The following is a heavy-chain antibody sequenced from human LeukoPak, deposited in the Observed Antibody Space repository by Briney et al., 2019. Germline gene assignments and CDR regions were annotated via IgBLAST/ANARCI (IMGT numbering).Heavy chain of an antibody. D-gene: IGHD1-26*01. J-gene: IGHJ4*02. V-gene: IGHV3-23*01. Sequence: PGGSLRLSCAASGFTFSTYAMSWVRQAHGKGLEWVSTISSGGDKTYYADSVKGRFTISRDNSKNTVYLQLSSLGAEDTAVYYCANRGVTSVGSYYFDYWGQGALVTVSS. CDR1: GFTFSTYA. CDR3: ANRGVTSVGSYYFDY. CDR2: ISSGGDKT.